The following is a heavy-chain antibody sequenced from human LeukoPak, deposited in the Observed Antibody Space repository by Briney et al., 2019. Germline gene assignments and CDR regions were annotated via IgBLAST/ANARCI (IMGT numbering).Heavy chain of an antibody. J-gene: IGHJ3*01. Sequence: ASVKVSCKASGYTFTSYDINWVRQATGQGLEWMGWMNPNSGNTGYAQKFQGRVTITRNTSISTAYMELSSLRSEDTAVYYCARAAHYYDFWSGYPSNPAVVDVWGQGTMVTVSS. CDR1: GYTFTSYD. V-gene: IGHV1-8*01. D-gene: IGHD3-3*01. CDR3: ARAAHYYDFWSGYPSNPAVVDV. CDR2: MNPNSGNT.